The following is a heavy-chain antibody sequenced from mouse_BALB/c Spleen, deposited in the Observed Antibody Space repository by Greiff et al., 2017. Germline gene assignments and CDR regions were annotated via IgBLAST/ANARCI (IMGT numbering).Heavy chain of an antibody. CDR1: GFTFSSFG. D-gene: IGHD1-3*01. CDR2: ISSGSSTI. CDR3: AKEDKGYFEY. V-gene: IGHV5-17*02. Sequence: EVQLVESGGGLVQPGGSRKLSCAAPGFTFSSFGLHWVRQAPEMGLDWVAYISSGSSTIYHADTVKGRFTIARDNPKNTLFRQMTSLRSEDTAVCYCAKEDKGYFEYWGKGTTLTVSS. J-gene: IGHJ2*01.